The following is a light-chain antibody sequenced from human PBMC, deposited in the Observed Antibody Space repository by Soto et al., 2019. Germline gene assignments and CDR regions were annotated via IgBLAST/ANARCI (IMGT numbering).Light chain of an antibody. CDR1: QSISSY. J-gene: IGKJ5*01. CDR3: QQGYRTPIT. V-gene: IGKV1-39*01. CDR2: AAS. Sequence: DIQMTQSPSSLSASVGDRVTITCRASQSISSYLNWYQQKPGKAPKLLIYAASSLQSGVPSRFSGSGSGADFTLTISSLQPEDFAPYYCQQGYRTPITFGRGKRLEIK.